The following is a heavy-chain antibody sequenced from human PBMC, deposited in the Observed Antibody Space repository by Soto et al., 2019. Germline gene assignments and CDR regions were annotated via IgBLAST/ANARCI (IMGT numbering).Heavy chain of an antibody. CDR2: IKHRGST. V-gene: IGHV4-34*01. J-gene: IGHJ4*02. D-gene: IGHD3-9*01. Sequence: QVQLQQWGAGLLKPSETLSLTCAVYGGSFSGYYWSGIRQPPGKGLEWSGEIKHRGSTNYNPSLKSRVTISVDTSKNQFSLKLSSVTAADTAVYYCARGDILTGYSHWGQGTLVTVSS. CDR1: GGSFSGYY. CDR3: ARGDILTGYSH.